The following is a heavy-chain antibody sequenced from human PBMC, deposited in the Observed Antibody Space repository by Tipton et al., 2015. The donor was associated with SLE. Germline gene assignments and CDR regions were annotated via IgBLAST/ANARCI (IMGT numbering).Heavy chain of an antibody. D-gene: IGHD3-3*01. J-gene: IGHJ5*02. CDR2: IYTSGST. Sequence: TLSLTCTVSGGSISSGSYYWSWIRQPAGKGLEWIGRIYTSGSTDYNPSLKSRVTILVDTSKNQFSLKLSSVTAADTAVYYCARSGSLRFLEWFNWFDPWGQGTLVTVSS. CDR3: ARSGSLRFLEWFNWFDP. CDR1: GGSISSGSYY. V-gene: IGHV4-61*02.